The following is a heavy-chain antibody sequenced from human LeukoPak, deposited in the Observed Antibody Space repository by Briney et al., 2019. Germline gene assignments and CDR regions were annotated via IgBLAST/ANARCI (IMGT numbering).Heavy chain of an antibody. J-gene: IGHJ5*02. D-gene: IGHD3-16*01. Sequence: PGGSLRLSCGVSGFSIGNYGMHWIRQAPDKGLEWVAMISHDGGAKYYGDSVKGRLTISRDNSDNTLYLQMNSLRVEDTAAYYCARDWGSSGWYNWFDPWGQGILVTVSS. V-gene: IGHV3-30*03. CDR2: ISHDGGAK. CDR3: ARDWGSSGWYNWFDP. CDR1: GFSIGNYG.